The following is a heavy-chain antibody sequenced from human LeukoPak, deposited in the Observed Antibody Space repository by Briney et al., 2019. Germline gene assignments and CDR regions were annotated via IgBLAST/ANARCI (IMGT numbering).Heavy chain of an antibody. CDR1: GFTFSRNA. Sequence: GGSLRLSCAASGFTFSRNAMSWVRQALGEGLEWVSGIICSGDSTYYADSVKGRFTNSRENSKNMLYLQMNSLRAEDTAVYYCAKVPRDCSGGSCYPYYGMDVWGQGTTVTVSS. CDR3: AKVPRDCSGGSCYPYYGMDV. J-gene: IGHJ6*02. V-gene: IGHV3-23*01. D-gene: IGHD2-15*01. CDR2: IICSGDST.